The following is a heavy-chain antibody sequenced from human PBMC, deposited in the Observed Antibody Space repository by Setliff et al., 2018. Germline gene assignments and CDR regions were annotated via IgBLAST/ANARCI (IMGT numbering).Heavy chain of an antibody. D-gene: IGHD6-13*01. CDR3: AREGPFIAAAGTAWFDP. Sequence: SVKVSCKASGGTFSSYAISRVRQAPGQGLEWMGGIIPIFGTANYAQKFQGRVTITADESTSTAYMELSSLRSEDTAVYYCAREGPFIAAAGTAWFDPWGQGTLVTVSS. V-gene: IGHV1-69*13. CDR2: IIPIFGTA. CDR1: GGTFSSYA. J-gene: IGHJ5*02.